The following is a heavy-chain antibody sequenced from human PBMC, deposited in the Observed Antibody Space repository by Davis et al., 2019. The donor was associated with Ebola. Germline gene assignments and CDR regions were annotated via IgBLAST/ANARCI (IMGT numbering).Heavy chain of an antibody. CDR3: AKDLGASSGLGVES. CDR1: GFTFKYYS. D-gene: IGHD6-19*01. CDR2: ISSSSTYI. V-gene: IGHV3-21*01. J-gene: IGHJ5*01. Sequence: GGSLRLSCAASGFTFKYYSMNWVRQAPGKGLEWVSTISSSSTYIHYADSVKGRFTISRDNAKNSLYLQMDSLRVEDTALYYCAKDLGASSGLGVESWGQGTLVTVSS.